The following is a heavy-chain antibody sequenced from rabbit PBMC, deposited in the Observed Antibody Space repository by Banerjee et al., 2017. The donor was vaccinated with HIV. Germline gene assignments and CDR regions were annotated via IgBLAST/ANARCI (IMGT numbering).Heavy chain of an antibody. CDR3: ASGYSDVYFNL. V-gene: IGHV1S45*01. CDR1: GFSFTDSYY. CDR2: IGTGSGNT. D-gene: IGHD1-1*01. J-gene: IGHJ4*01. Sequence: QEQLEESGGDLVKPEGSLTLTCTASGFSFTDSYYIYWVRQAPGKGLEWIGCIGTGSGNTYYASWAKGRFTISKTSSTTVTLQVTSLTAADTATYFCASGYSDVYFNLWGQGTLVTVS.